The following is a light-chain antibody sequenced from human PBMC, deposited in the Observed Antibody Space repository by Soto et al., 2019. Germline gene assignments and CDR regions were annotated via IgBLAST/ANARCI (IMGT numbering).Light chain of an antibody. CDR3: CSSAGGTRVV. CDR2: EDI. V-gene: IGLV2-23*01. J-gene: IGLJ2*01. CDR1: SSDVGRYNL. Sequence: QSALTQPASVSGSLGQSITISCTGSSSDVGRYNLVSWYQQHPGKAPKLLIYEDIERPSGVSNRFSGSKSGNTASLTISGLQTEDEAYYYCCSSAGGTRVVFGGGTKLTVL.